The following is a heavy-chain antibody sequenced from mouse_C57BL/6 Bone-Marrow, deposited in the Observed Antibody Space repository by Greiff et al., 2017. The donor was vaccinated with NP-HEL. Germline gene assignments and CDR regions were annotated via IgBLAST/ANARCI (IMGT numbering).Heavy chain of an antibody. J-gene: IGHJ1*03. Sequence: QVQLQQPGAELVKPGASVKLSCKASGYTFTSYWMQWVKQRPGQGLEWIGEIDPSDSYTNYNQKFKGKATLTVDTSSSTAYMQLSSLTSEDSAVYYCARIFLWNYWWYFDVWGTGTTVTVSS. CDR3: ARIFLWNYWWYFDV. CDR1: GYTFTSYW. CDR2: IDPSDSYT. V-gene: IGHV1-50*01. D-gene: IGHD1-1*02.